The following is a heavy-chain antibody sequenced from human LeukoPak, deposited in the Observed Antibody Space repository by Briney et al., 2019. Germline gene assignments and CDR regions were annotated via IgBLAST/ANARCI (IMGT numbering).Heavy chain of an antibody. D-gene: IGHD3-10*01. V-gene: IGHV3-33*01. CDR3: ARDFYVGSKSYYIGY. CDR1: ALTFSSFS. CDR2: IWYDGSNK. J-gene: IGHJ4*01. Sequence: GRSLRLTCSASALTFSSFSRHWVRQAPGKGLEWVAVIWYDGSNKYYADSVKGRLTISRDNSKNTVYLQMNSLRAEDTAMYYCARDFYVGSKSYYIGYWGHGTLVTVSS.